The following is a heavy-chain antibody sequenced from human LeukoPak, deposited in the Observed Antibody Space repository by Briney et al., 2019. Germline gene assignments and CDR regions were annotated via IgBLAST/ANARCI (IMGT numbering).Heavy chain of an antibody. D-gene: IGHD3-10*01. J-gene: IGHJ4*02. V-gene: IGHV3-7*03. Sequence: GGSLRLSCAASGFTFRSYWMSWVRQAPGKGLEWVANIEQDGSGKYYVASVKGRFTISRDNSKNTLYLQMNSLRAEDTAVYYCAKSVSYLYYYGSGSHLDYWGQGTLVTVSS. CDR2: IEQDGSGK. CDR3: AKSVSYLYYYGSGSHLDY. CDR1: GFTFRSYW.